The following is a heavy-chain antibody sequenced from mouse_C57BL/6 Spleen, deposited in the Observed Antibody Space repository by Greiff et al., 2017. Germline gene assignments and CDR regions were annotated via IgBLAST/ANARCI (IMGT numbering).Heavy chain of an antibody. J-gene: IGHJ4*01. CDR3: AITTVGAYAMDY. V-gene: IGHV1-7*01. Sequence: VQLQQSGAELAKPGASVKLSCKASGYTFTSYWMHWVKQRPGQGLEWIGYINPSSGYTKYNQKFKDKATLTADKSSSTAYMQLSSLAYEDSAVYYCAITTVGAYAMDYWGQGTSVTVSS. CDR2: INPSSGYT. D-gene: IGHD1-1*01. CDR1: GYTFTSYW.